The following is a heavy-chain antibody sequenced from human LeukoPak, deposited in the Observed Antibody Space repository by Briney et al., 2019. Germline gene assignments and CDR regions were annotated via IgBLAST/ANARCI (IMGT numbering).Heavy chain of an antibody. J-gene: IGHJ4*02. D-gene: IGHD2-15*01. CDR2: ISSSGRTI. CDR3: ARATRGVASNFDY. V-gene: IGHV3-48*04. Sequence: GGSLRLSCAASGFTFSSYGMSWVRQAPGKGLEWVSYISSSGRTIYYADSVKGRFTMSRDNANNSLYLQMNSLRAEDTAIYYCARATRGVASNFDYWGQGTLVTVSS. CDR1: GFTFSSYG.